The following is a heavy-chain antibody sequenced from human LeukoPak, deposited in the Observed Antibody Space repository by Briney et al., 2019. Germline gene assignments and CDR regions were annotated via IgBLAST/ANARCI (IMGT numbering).Heavy chain of an antibody. J-gene: IGHJ4*02. Sequence: GASVKVSCKASGYTFTGYYMHWVRQAPGQGLEWMGWINPNSGGTNYAQKFQGRVTMTRDTSISTAYMELSRLRSDDTAVYYCAREAPYGSGSLGAYDYWGQGTLVTVSS. D-gene: IGHD3-10*01. CDR3: AREAPYGSGSLGAYDY. V-gene: IGHV1-2*02. CDR2: INPNSGGT. CDR1: GYTFTGYY.